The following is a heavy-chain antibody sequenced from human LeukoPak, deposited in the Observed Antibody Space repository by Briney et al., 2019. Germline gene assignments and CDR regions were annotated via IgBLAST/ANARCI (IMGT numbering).Heavy chain of an antibody. CDR3: ARARGGGFKVDP. Sequence: PSETLSLTCKVSGDSISSGTYYWSWVRQAPGKGLEWVSVIYGGGSTYYADSVKGRFTISRDNSKNTLYLQMNSLRAEDTAVYYCARARGGGFKVDPWGQGTLVTVSS. V-gene: IGHV3-66*01. CDR2: IYGGGST. J-gene: IGHJ5*02. CDR1: GDSISSGTYY. D-gene: IGHD3-10*01.